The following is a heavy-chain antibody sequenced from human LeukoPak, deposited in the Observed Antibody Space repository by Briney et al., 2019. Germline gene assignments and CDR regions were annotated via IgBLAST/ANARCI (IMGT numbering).Heavy chain of an antibody. CDR1: GASVGSAGYY. V-gene: IGHV4-61*08. D-gene: IGHD1-26*01. CDR3: ARTQSQSGSYRYYFGY. Sequence: KTSETLSLTCTVSGASVGSAGYYWSWIRQPPGGGLEWIGYIYYIRYTNYNPSLKSRATMSLDPSENQFSLKLNSVTAADTAVYYCARTQSQSGSYRYYFGYWGQGNLVTVSS. J-gene: IGHJ4*02. CDR2: IYYIRYT.